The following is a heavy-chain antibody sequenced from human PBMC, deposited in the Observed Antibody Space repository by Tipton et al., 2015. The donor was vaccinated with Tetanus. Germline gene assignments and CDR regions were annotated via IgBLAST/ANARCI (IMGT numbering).Heavy chain of an antibody. CDR3: ARAPNLISLAYDY. J-gene: IGHJ4*02. CDR2: ITPIFGTT. V-gene: IGHV1-69*01. Sequence: QSGAEVKKPGSSVKVSCKASGGTFTNYALSWVRQAPGQGLEWVGGITPIFGTTNSAPKFQGRVTIPADESTNTAYRELSSLRSEDTAVYYCARAPNLISLAYDYWGQGTHITVSS. D-gene: IGHD1-14*01. CDR1: GGTFTNYA.